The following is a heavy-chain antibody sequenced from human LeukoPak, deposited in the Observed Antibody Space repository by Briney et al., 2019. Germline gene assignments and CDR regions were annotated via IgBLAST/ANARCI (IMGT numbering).Heavy chain of an antibody. CDR1: GVSVYNNH. CDR3: ARENDYHFDY. V-gene: IGHV3-66*01. D-gene: IGHD4-11*01. J-gene: IGHJ4*02. CDR2: IKSGGGGI. Sequence: GGSLRLPCAAFGVSVYNNHISWVRQAPGKGLERVSVIKSGGGGIYYADSVEGRFTISRDSSKSSVYLQLNSLRAEDTAVYYCARENDYHFDYWGQGTLVTVSS.